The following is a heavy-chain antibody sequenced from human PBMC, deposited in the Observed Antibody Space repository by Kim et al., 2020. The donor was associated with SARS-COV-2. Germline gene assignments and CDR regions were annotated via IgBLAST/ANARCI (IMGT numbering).Heavy chain of an antibody. J-gene: IGHJ4*02. V-gene: IGHV3-23*01. CDR3: AKSLHMLTHVDY. D-gene: IGHD2-8*01. Sequence: FYAGSVKGRITISRDNSKNTLYLQRNSLRAEDTAVYYCAKSLHMLTHVDYWGQGTLVTVSS.